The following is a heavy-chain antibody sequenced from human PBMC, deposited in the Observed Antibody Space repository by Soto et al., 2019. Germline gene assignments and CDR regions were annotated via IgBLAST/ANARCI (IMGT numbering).Heavy chain of an antibody. CDR2: FNPMSCSK. V-gene: IGHV1-46*04. Sequence: QVQLVQSGAEVKKPGASVKISCKTSGYIFINYYIHWVRQAPGQGLEWVALFNPMSCSKNYAQKLQGRLTVTSDTSTSTVYMELSSLISEDTAVYYCARDLAAADYWGQGTLVTVSS. J-gene: IGHJ4*02. CDR3: ARDLAAADY. D-gene: IGHD6-13*01. CDR1: GYIFINYY.